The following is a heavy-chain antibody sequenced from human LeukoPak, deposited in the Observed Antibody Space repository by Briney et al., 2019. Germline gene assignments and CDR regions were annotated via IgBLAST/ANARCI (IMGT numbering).Heavy chain of an antibody. D-gene: IGHD3-10*01. CDR1: GFTFSSYA. J-gene: IGHJ4*02. CDR3: AKKLFTGMGYYFDS. Sequence: GGSLRLSCAASGFTFSSYAMHWVRQAPGKGLEWVAVISYDGSNKYYADSVKGRFTVSRDNSKNTLYLQMNSLRAEDTALYYCAKKLFTGMGYYFDSWGQGTLVTVSS. CDR2: ISYDGSNK. V-gene: IGHV3-30-3*02.